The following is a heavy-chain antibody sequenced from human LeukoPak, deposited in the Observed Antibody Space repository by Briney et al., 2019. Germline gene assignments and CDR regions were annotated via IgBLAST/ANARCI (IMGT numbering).Heavy chain of an antibody. CDR2: ITTTGST. CDR1: GFTFSSYG. J-gene: IGHJ4*02. D-gene: IGHD6-13*01. Sequence: GGSLRLSCAASGFTFSSYGMTWVRQASGKGLEWVSAITTTGSTYYADSVKGRFTISRDNSENTLYLQMNTLRAEDTAVYYCARRIGYVDYWGQGTLVTVST. CDR3: ARRIGYVDY. V-gene: IGHV3-23*01.